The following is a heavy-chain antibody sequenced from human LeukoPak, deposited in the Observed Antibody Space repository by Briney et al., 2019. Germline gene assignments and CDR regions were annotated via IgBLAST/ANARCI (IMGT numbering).Heavy chain of an antibody. CDR2: IGGSGAST. D-gene: IGHD3-10*01. CDR3: AKNYYGSGTMGGY. CDR1: GFTFSSFT. J-gene: IGHJ4*02. V-gene: IGHV3-23*01. Sequence: GGSLRLSCAASGFTFSSFTMTWVRQAPGKGLEWVSTIGGSGASTYYAASVKGRFPISRDNSKNTLSLQMNSLRAEDSAIYYCAKNYYGSGTMGGYWGQGTLVTVSS.